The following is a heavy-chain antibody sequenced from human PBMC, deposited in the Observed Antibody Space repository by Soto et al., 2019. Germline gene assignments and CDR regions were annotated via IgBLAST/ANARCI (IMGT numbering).Heavy chain of an antibody. Sequence: TLSLTCTFSGGSISSGCYYLSLIRQHPGKGLEWIGYIYYSGSTYYNPPLKSRVTISVDTSKNQFSLKLSSVTAADTAVYYCARVRARCIAAAGRGDCSYNWFDPWGQGTLVTVSS. J-gene: IGHJ5*02. CDR3: ARVRARCIAAAGRGDCSYNWFDP. V-gene: IGHV4-31*03. CDR2: IYYSGST. CDR1: GGSISSGCYY. D-gene: IGHD6-13*01.